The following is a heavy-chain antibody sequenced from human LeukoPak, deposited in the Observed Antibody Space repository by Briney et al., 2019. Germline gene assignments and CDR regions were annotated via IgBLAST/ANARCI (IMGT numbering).Heavy chain of an antibody. CDR3: VRVGNSLNYFDC. J-gene: IGHJ4*02. V-gene: IGHV3-48*03. CDR1: GFSFSSYE. Sequence: GGSLRLSCAASGFSFSSYEMNWVRQAPGKGLEWVSYIRSSGITTYYADSVKGRFTISRDNAKDSLYLQMNSLRAEDTAVYYCVRVGNSLNYFDCWGQGTLVTVSS. CDR2: IRSSGITT. D-gene: IGHD3-16*01.